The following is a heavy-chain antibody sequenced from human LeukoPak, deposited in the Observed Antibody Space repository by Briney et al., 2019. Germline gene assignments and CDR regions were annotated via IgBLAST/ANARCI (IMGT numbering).Heavy chain of an antibody. D-gene: IGHD3-10*01. CDR1: GFTFDDYA. CDR2: ISWNSGSI. J-gene: IGHJ4*02. CDR3: ARDSSLSGPFDY. Sequence: GRSLRLSCAASGFTFDDYAMHWVRQAPGKGLEWVSGISWNSGSIGYADSVKGRFTISRDNAKNSLYLQMNSLRAEDTAVYYCARDSSLSGPFDYWGQGTLVTVSS. V-gene: IGHV3-9*01.